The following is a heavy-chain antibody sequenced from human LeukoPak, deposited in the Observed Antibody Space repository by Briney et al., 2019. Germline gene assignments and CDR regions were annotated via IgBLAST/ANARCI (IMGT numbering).Heavy chain of an antibody. CDR2: IYYSGST. J-gene: IGHJ4*02. CDR3: ARTMVRGPDDY. CDR1: GGSISSYY. V-gene: IGHV4-59*08. Sequence: SETLSLTCTVSGGSISSYYWSWIRQPPGKGLEWIGYIYYSGSTNYNPSLKSRVTISVDTFKNQFSLKLSSVTAADTAVYYCARTMVRGPDDYWGQGTLVTVSS. D-gene: IGHD3-10*01.